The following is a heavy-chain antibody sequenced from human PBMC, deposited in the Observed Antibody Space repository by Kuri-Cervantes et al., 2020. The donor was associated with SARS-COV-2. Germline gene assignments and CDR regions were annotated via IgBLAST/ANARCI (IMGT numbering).Heavy chain of an antibody. Sequence: ASVKVSCKVSGYTLTELSMHWVRQAPGKGLEWMGGFDPEDGETIYAQKFQGRVTMTTDTSTSTAYMELRSLRSDDTAMYYCARDRGTSDYWGQGTLVTVSS. CDR3: ARDRGTSDY. CDR1: GYTLTELS. V-gene: IGHV1-24*01. D-gene: IGHD2-2*01. CDR2: FDPEDGET. J-gene: IGHJ4*02.